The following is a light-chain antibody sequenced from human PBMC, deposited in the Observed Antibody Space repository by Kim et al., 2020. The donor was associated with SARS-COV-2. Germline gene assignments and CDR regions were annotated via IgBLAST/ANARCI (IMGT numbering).Light chain of an antibody. V-gene: IGLV3-19*01. CDR2: GKN. CDR3: NSRDSSDNHVV. J-gene: IGLJ2*01. CDR1: SLRIYY. Sequence: SSELTQDHAVSVALGQTVRITCQGDSLRIYYASWYQQKPGQAPVLVIYGKNNRPSGIPDRFSGSSSGNTASLTITGAQAEDEADYYCNSRDSSDNHVVLG.